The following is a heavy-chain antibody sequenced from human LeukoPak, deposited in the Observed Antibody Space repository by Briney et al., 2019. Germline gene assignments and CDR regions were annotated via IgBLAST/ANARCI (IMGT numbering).Heavy chain of an antibody. Sequence: KPGGSLRLSCAASGFTFSSYSMNWVRQAPGKGLEWVSSISSSGSYIYYADSVKGRFTISRDNAKNSLYLQMNSLRAEDTAVYYCAREQGITGTSSGLDPWGQGTLVTVSS. J-gene: IGHJ5*02. D-gene: IGHD1-20*01. V-gene: IGHV3-21*01. CDR2: ISSSGSYI. CDR3: AREQGITGTSSGLDP. CDR1: GFTFSSYS.